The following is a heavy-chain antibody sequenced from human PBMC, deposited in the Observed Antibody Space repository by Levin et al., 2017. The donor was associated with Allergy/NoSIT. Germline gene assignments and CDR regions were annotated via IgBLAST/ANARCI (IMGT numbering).Heavy chain of an antibody. J-gene: IGHJ6*02. CDR3: ARDTRYTNTYYYYGMDV. CDR2: INAGDGYT. V-gene: IGHV1-3*01. D-gene: IGHD1-1*01. CDR1: GYTFTTYA. Sequence: ASVKVSCKASGYTFTTYAMHWVRQAPGQRLEWMGWINAGDGYTKYSQKFQDRVTITRDTSASTAYMELSSLTSEDTAVYYCARDTRYTNTYYYYGMDVWGQGTTVTVSS.